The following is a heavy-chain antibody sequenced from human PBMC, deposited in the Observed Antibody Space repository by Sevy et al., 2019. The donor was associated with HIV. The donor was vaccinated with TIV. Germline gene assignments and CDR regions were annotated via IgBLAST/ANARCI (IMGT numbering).Heavy chain of an antibody. D-gene: IGHD2-8*02. J-gene: IGHJ4*02. Sequence: SETLSLTCTVSGASITTYYWSWFRQPAGKGLEWIGRMHSGGNTNYNPSLQGRVTMSLDTSKNQFSLTLDFVTAADVAVYYCARDTGKNYWGQGILVTVSS. CDR2: MHSGGNT. V-gene: IGHV4-4*07. CDR3: ARDTGKNY. CDR1: GASITTYY.